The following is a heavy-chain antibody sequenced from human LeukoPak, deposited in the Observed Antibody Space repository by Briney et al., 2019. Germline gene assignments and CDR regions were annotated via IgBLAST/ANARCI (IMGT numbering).Heavy chain of an antibody. Sequence: SETLSLTCAVYGGSFSGYYWSWIRQPPGKGLEWIGEINHSGSTNYNPSLKSRVTISVDTSKNQFSLKLSSVTAADTAVYYCARQKCTSTSCLTKNAFDIWGQGTMVTVSS. CDR2: INHSGST. D-gene: IGHD2-2*01. J-gene: IGHJ3*02. CDR3: ARQKCTSTSCLTKNAFDI. CDR1: GGSFSGYY. V-gene: IGHV4-34*01.